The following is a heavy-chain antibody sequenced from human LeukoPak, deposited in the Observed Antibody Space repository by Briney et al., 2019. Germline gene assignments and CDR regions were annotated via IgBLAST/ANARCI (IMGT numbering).Heavy chain of an antibody. V-gene: IGHV1-2*04. Sequence: ASVKVSCKASGFTFTGYYMHWVRQAPGQGLEWMGWINPNTGGTNYAQKFQGWVAMTRDTSISTAYMELSRLRSDDTAVYYCARGMPGQLLLRGKDTDAFDIWGQGTMVTVSS. D-gene: IGHD2-2*01. CDR1: GFTFTGYY. CDR2: INPNTGGT. CDR3: ARGMPGQLLLRGKDTDAFDI. J-gene: IGHJ3*02.